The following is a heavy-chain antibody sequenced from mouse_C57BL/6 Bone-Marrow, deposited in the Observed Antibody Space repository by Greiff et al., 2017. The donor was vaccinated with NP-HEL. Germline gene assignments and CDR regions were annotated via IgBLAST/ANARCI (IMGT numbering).Heavy chain of an antibody. CDR2: INPNNGGT. J-gene: IGHJ2*01. D-gene: IGHD1-1*01. Sequence: VQLQQSGPELVKPGASVKISCKASGYTFTDYYLNWVKQSHGKSLEWIGDINPNNGGTSYNQKFKGKATLTVDKSSSTAYMELRSLTSEDSAVYYCANMPRHYYGSSYFDYWGQGTTLTVSS. CDR3: ANMPRHYYGSSYFDY. CDR1: GYTFTDYY. V-gene: IGHV1-26*01.